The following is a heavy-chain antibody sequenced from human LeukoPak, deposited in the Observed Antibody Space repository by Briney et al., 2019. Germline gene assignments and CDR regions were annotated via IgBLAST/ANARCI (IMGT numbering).Heavy chain of an antibody. CDR1: GGSFSGYY. J-gene: IGHJ6*03. CDR3: ARGSRLTKPYYYYYYMDV. Sequence: SETLSLTCAVYGGSFSGYYCSWIRQPPGKGLEWIGEINHSGSTNYNPSLKSRVTISVDTSKNQFSLKLSSVTAAGTAVYYCARGSRLTKPYYYYYYMDVWGKGTTVTVSS. CDR2: INHSGST. V-gene: IGHV4-34*01. D-gene: IGHD2-8*01.